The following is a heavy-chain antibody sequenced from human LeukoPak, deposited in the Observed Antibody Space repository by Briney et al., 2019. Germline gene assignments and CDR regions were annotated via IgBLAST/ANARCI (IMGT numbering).Heavy chain of an antibody. Sequence: PGGSLRLSCAASGFTFSDYAMSWVRQAPGKGLEWVSVISGSGGRTHYEDSVKGRFTISRDNSKNALYLQMDSLRAEDTAVYYCGSRSGTKDYALQQFDYWGQGIQVTVSS. CDR1: GFTFSDYA. CDR3: GSRSGTKDYALQQFDY. V-gene: IGHV3-23*01. CDR2: ISGSGGRT. J-gene: IGHJ4*02. D-gene: IGHD3-10*01.